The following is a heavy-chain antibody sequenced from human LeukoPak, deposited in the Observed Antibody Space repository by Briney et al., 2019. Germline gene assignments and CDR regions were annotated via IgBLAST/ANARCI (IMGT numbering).Heavy chain of an antibody. Sequence: PGLSLTLSCAASGFTFSSYAMHWVRQAPGKGLEWVAVISYDGSNKYYADSVKGRFTISRDNSKNTLYLQMNSLRAEDTAVYYCARPESGSYRNYYYYYGMDVWGQGTTVTVSS. CDR2: ISYDGSNK. V-gene: IGHV3-30-3*01. CDR3: ARPESGSYRNYYYYYGMDV. CDR1: GFTFSSYA. D-gene: IGHD1-26*01. J-gene: IGHJ6*02.